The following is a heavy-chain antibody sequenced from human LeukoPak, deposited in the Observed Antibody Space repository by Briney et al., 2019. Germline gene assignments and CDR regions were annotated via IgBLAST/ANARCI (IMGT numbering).Heavy chain of an antibody. D-gene: IGHD3-10*01. CDR2: MNPNSGNT. J-gene: IGHJ6*03. CDR3: ARSLMVRGYYYMDV. CDR1: GYTFTSYD. V-gene: IGHV1-8*03. Sequence: ASVKVSCKASGYTFTSYDINWVRQATGQGLEWMGWMNPNSGNTGYAQKFQGRVTITRNTSISTAYMELSSLRSEDTAVYYCARSLMVRGYYYMDVWGKGTTVTVSS.